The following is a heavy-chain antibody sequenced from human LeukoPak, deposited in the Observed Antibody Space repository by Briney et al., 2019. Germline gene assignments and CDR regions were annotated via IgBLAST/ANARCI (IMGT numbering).Heavy chain of an antibody. CDR2: ISTSTGDT. J-gene: IGHJ4*02. CDR3: ARDDNYGIFVNVDY. CDR1: GYSFILYG. Sequence: VSVKVSCKTSGYSFILYGISWVRQAPGQGPEWMGWISTSTGDTKYTQKFQGRVTLTTDTSTSTAYMELSSLRSDDTAVYYCARDDNYGIFVNVDYWGQGTLVTVSS. V-gene: IGHV1-18*01. D-gene: IGHD4-11*01.